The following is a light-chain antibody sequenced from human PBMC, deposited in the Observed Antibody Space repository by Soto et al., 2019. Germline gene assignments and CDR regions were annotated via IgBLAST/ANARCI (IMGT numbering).Light chain of an antibody. CDR3: QLYAHSLPWS. V-gene: IGKV3-20*01. Sequence: EIVLTQSPGTLSLSPGERATLSCRARQSVSSRYLAWYQQKPGQAPRPLIYATSSRATDVPDRFSGRGSGTDFMITIRGLQPAGFSVYSSQLYAHSLPWSFGDGTK. CDR2: ATS. CDR1: QSVSSRY. J-gene: IGKJ1*01.